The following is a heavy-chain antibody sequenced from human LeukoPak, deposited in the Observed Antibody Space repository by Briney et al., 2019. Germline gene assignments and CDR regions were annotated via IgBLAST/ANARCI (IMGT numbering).Heavy chain of an antibody. Sequence: SETLSLTCSVSNDSISTSNYYWGWIRQPPGKGLEWIGMIYYSGSTFYNPSLKSRITISVDTSKNQFSLMLSSVTAADTAVYHCARHGGIIAAAGTRAFDIWGQGIMVTVSS. CDR1: NDSISTSNYY. V-gene: IGHV4-39*01. CDR3: ARHGGIIAAAGTRAFDI. CDR2: IYYSGST. D-gene: IGHD6-13*01. J-gene: IGHJ3*02.